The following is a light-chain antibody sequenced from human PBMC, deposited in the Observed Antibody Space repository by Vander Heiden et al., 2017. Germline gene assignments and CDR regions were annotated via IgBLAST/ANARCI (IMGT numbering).Light chain of an antibody. CDR2: DNN. CDR1: TSNIGNNY. Sequence: QSVFTQPPSVSAAPGQKVTISCSGSTSNIGNNYVSWYQQLPGTAPKLLIYDNNNRPSGIPGRFSASKSGTSATLVITGLQTGDAADYYCGSWDSSLTAVLFGEGTKLTVL. CDR3: GSWDSSLTAVL. J-gene: IGLJ2*01. V-gene: IGLV1-51*01.